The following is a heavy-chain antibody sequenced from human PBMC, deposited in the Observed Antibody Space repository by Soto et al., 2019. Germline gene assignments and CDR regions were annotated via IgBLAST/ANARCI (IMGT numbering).Heavy chain of an antibody. CDR3: ARDGGV. V-gene: IGHV3-66*01. D-gene: IGHD3-10*01. J-gene: IGHJ6*04. CDR2: IYSGGST. Sequence: EVQLVESGGDLVQPGGSLRLSCAASGITVNNNYMSWVRQAPGKGLEWVSVIYSGGSTGYADSVKGRFTISRDNPKNTVSLQMNGLSAEDTAVYYWARDGGVWGRGTTVTVSS. CDR1: GITVNNNY.